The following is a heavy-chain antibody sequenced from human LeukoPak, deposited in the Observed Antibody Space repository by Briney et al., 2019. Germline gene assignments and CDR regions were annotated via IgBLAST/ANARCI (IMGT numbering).Heavy chain of an antibody. CDR3: AKDRGRYYDSSGYAPFDY. Sequence: GGSLRLSCAASGFTFSSYAMSWVRQAPGKGLEWVSAISGSGGSTYYADSVKGRFTISRDNSKNTLYLQMNSLRAEDTAVYYCAKDRGRYYDSSGYAPFDYWGQGTLVTVSS. CDR2: ISGSGGST. V-gene: IGHV3-23*01. D-gene: IGHD3-22*01. CDR1: GFTFSSYA. J-gene: IGHJ4*02.